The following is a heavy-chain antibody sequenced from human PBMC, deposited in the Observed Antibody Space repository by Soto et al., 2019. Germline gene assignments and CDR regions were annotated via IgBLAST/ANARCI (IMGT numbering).Heavy chain of an antibody. CDR1: GGSIGSGDSS. Sequence: QLQLQESGSGLVKPSQTLSLTCAVSGGSIGSGDSSWSWIRQPPGKGLEWMGYIYQNGNTYYSPSLMSRVTISVDKSKSQFSLRRNSVTAADTAVYYCARGVWGKSAYFDFWGQGTLVTVSS. D-gene: IGHD3-16*01. CDR3: ARGVWGKSAYFDF. V-gene: IGHV4-30-2*01. J-gene: IGHJ4*02. CDR2: IYQNGNT.